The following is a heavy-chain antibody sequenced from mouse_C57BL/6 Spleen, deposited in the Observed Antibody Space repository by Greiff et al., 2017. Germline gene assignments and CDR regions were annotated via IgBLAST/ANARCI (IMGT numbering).Heavy chain of an antibody. J-gene: IGHJ2*01. V-gene: IGHV1-72*01. Sequence: VKLQQSGAELVKPGASVTLSCKASGYTFTSYWMHWVTQRPGRGLEWIGRIDPKTGGTKYNEQFKSKATLTVDKPSSTAYMQLSSLTSEDSAVYYCARLLSTTVVGFDYWDQGTTLTVSS. CDR2: IDPKTGGT. D-gene: IGHD1-1*01. CDR1: GYTFTSYW. CDR3: ARLLSTTVVGFDY.